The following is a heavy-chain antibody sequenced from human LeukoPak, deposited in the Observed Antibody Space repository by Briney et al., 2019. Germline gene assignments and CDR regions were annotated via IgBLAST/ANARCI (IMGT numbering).Heavy chain of an antibody. Sequence: ASVKVSCKASGYTFTGYYMHWVRQAPGQGLEWMGWINPNSGGTNYAQKFQGRVTMTRDTSISTAYMELSRLRSDDMAVYYCARVVDRRSGSLGYWGQGTLVTVSS. V-gene: IGHV1-2*02. CDR2: INPNSGGT. J-gene: IGHJ4*02. CDR1: GYTFTGYY. D-gene: IGHD1-26*01. CDR3: ARVVDRRSGSLGY.